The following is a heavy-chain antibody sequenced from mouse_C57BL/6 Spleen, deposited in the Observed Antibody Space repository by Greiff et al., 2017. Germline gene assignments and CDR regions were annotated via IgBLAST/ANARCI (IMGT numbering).Heavy chain of an antibody. Sequence: QVQLQQSGAELVRPGTSVKMSCKASGYTFTNYWIGWAKQRPGHGLEWIGDIYPGGGYTNYNEKFKGKATLTADKSSSTAYMQFSSLTSEDSAIYYCARNYGSSNYYFDYWGQGTTLTVSS. J-gene: IGHJ2*01. CDR1: GYTFTNYW. V-gene: IGHV1-63*01. CDR3: ARNYGSSNYYFDY. D-gene: IGHD1-1*01. CDR2: IYPGGGYT.